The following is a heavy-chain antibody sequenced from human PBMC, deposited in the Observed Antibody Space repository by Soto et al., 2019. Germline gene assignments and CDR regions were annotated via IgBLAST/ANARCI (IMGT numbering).Heavy chain of an antibody. CDR3: ARHLLVAGRAPDY. CDR2: IYYSGST. Sequence: QLQLQESGPGLVKPSETLSLTCTVSGGSISSSSYYWGWIRQPPGKGLEWIGSIYYSGSTYYNPSLKSRVTISVDTSKNQFSLKLSSVTAADTAVYYCARHLLVAGRAPDYWGQGTLVTVSS. D-gene: IGHD6-19*01. CDR1: GGSISSSSYY. V-gene: IGHV4-39*01. J-gene: IGHJ4*02.